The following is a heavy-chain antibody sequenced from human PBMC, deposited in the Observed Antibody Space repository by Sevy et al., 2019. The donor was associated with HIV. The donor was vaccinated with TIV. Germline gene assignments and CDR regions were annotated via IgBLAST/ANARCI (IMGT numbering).Heavy chain of an antibody. V-gene: IGHV1-69*13. CDR2: IIPIFGTT. J-gene: IGHJ3*02. CDR1: GGTFSSSA. Sequence: ASVKVSCKASGGTFSSSAITWVRQAPGQGLEWMGGIIPIFGTTNYAQNFQGRVTITADESTSTAYMELSSLRSEDTAVYYCARPSDTSALFKRAFDIWGPGTMVTVSS. D-gene: IGHD3-22*01. CDR3: ARPSDTSALFKRAFDI.